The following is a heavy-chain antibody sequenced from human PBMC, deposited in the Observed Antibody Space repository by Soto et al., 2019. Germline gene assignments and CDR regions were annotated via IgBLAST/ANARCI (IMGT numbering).Heavy chain of an antibody. Sequence: ASVKVSCKASGYTFTSYGISWVRQAPGQGLEWMGWISAYNGNTNYAQKLQGRVTMTTDTSTSTAYMELRSLRSDDTAVYYCARECSSTSCYDSYYYGMDVWGQGTTVTV. D-gene: IGHD2-2*01. CDR1: GYTFTSYG. V-gene: IGHV1-18*01. CDR3: ARECSSTSCYDSYYYGMDV. J-gene: IGHJ6*02. CDR2: ISAYNGNT.